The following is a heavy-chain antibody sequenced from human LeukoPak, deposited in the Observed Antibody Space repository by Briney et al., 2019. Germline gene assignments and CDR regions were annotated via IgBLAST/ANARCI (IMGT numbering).Heavy chain of an antibody. V-gene: IGHV3-23*01. J-gene: IGHJ4*02. CDR1: GFTVSSNY. CDR2: ISGSGGST. CDR3: AKDRRGWWYYFDY. Sequence: GGSLRLSFSASGFTVSSNYMSWVRQAPGKGLEWVSAISGSGGSTYYADSVKGRFTISRDNSKNTLYLQMNSLRAEDTAVYYCAKDRRGWWYYFDYWGQGTLVTVSS. D-gene: IGHD6-19*01.